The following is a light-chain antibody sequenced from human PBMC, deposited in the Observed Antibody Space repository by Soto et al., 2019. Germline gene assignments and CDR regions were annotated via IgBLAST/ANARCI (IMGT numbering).Light chain of an antibody. V-gene: IGKV3-15*01. J-gene: IGKJ1*01. CDR1: QSVSSN. Sequence: EIVMTQSPATLSVSPGERATLSCRASQSVSSNLAWYQQKPGQAPRLLIYGASSRATGIPARFSGSGSGTEFTLTISSLQSGDFAVYYCQQYNNWPPTFGQGTKVDI. CDR3: QQYNNWPPT. CDR2: GAS.